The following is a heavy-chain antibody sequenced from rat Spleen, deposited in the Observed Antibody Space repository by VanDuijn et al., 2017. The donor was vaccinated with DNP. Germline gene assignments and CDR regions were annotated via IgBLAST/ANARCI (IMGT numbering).Heavy chain of an antibody. CDR1: GFTFSYYW. V-gene: IGHV5-31*01. J-gene: IGHJ3*01. D-gene: IGHD4-1*01. CDR3: STRGAY. CDR2: ITSGRGVT. Sequence: EVHLVESGGDLVQPGKSLKLSCVASGFTFSYYWMTWIRQVPGKGLEWVASITSGRGVTSYPDSVKGRFTISRDNAKNTLYLQMNSLRSEDTATYYCSTRGAYWGQGTLVTVSS.